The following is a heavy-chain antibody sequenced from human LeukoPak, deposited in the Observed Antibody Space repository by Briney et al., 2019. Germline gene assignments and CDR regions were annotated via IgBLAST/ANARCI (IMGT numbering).Heavy chain of an antibody. CDR1: GGAFSGYY. Sequence: SETLSLTCAVYGGAFSGYYCSCVRQPPGKGLEWIGEINHSGSTNYNPSLKSRVPLSADTSKNQFSLKLCSVTAADTAVYYCARGPSCTSASCYGQYYYYYGMDVWGQGTTVTVSS. CDR3: ARGPSCTSASCYGQYYYYYGMDV. D-gene: IGHD2-2*01. V-gene: IGHV4-34*01. J-gene: IGHJ6*02. CDR2: INHSGST.